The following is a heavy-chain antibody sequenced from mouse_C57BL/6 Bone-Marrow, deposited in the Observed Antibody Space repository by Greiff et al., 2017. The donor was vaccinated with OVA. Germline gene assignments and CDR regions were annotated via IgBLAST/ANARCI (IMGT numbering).Heavy chain of an antibody. CDR3: AREDDYDWYFDV. V-gene: IGHV1-82*01. CDR1: GYAFSSSW. CDR2: IYPGDGDT. J-gene: IGHJ1*03. D-gene: IGHD2-4*01. Sequence: QVQLKESGPELVKPGASVKISCKASGYAFSSSWMNWVKQRPGKGLEWIGRIYPGDGDTNYNGKFKGKATLTADKSSSTSYMQLSSLTSEDSAVYFWAREDDYDWYFDVWGTGTTVTVSS.